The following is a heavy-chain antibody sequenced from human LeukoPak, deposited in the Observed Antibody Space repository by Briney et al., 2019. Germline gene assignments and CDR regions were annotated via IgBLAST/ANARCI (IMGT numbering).Heavy chain of an antibody. J-gene: IGHJ4*02. D-gene: IGHD3-10*01. CDR2: INPNTGGT. Sequence: ASVRVSCKASGYTFTGYYMHWVRQAPGQGLDWMGWINPNTGGTNYAQNFQGRVTMTRDTSISTAYMELSRLRSDDTAVYYCARFRTDGGYFDYWGQETLVTVSS. CDR3: ARFRTDGGYFDY. V-gene: IGHV1-2*02. CDR1: GYTFTGYY.